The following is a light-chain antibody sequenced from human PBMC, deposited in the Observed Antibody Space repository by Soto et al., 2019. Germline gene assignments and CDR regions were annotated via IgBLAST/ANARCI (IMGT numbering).Light chain of an antibody. V-gene: IGKV3-20*01. CDR1: QSVSSSY. CDR2: GAS. J-gene: IGKJ4*01. Sequence: EIVLTQSPGTLSLSPGERATLSCRASQSVSSSYLAWYQQKPGQAPRLLIYGASRRATGIPDRFSGSGSGTDFTLTISRLEHEDVAVYYCQQYGSALFLTFGGGTKVEIK. CDR3: QQYGSALFLT.